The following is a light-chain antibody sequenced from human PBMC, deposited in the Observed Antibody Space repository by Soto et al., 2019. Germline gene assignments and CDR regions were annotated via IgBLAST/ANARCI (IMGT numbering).Light chain of an antibody. CDR1: QSVTNY. V-gene: IGKV3-11*01. J-gene: IGKJ4*01. CDR2: EAS. Sequence: EIVLTQSPATLSLSPGERATLFCRASQSVTNYLAWYQQQPGQAPRLLIYEASNRATGIPARFSGSGSGTDFTLTISSLEPEDFAVYYCQQRSNWPPTFGGGTKVDIK. CDR3: QQRSNWPPT.